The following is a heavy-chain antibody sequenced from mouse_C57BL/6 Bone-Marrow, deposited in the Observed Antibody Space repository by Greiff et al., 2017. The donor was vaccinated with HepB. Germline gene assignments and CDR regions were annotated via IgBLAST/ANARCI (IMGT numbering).Heavy chain of an antibody. CDR1: GYTFTSYT. CDR3: ARDDSNPSWFAY. J-gene: IGHJ3*01. D-gene: IGHD2-5*01. Sequence: QVQLKESGAELARPGASVKMSCKASGYTFTSYTMHWVKQRPGQGLEWIGYINPSSGYTKYNQKFKDKATLTADKSSSTAYMQLSSLTSEDSAVYYCARDDSNPSWFAYWGQGTLVTVSA. CDR2: INPSSGYT. V-gene: IGHV1-4*01.